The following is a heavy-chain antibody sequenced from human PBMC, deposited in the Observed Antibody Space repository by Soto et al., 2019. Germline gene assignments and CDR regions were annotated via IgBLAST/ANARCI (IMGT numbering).Heavy chain of an antibody. J-gene: IGHJ5*02. CDR3: AGLDYYDSSGYYPP. V-gene: IGHV4-59*01. D-gene: IGHD3-22*01. Sequence: SCKASGYTFTSYGISWVRQAPGQGLEWIGYIYYSGSTNYNPSLKSRVTISVDTSKNQFSLKLSSVTAADTAVYYCAGLDYYDSSGYYPPWGQGTLVTVSS. CDR2: IYYSGST. CDR1: GYTFTSYG.